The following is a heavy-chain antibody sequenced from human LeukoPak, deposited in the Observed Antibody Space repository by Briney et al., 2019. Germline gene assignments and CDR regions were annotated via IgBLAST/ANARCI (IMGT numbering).Heavy chain of an antibody. V-gene: IGHV3-7*01. CDR3: ARGQYYYDTSGYNVFYFDY. Sequence: GGSLRLSCAASGFTFSSYWMSWVRQAPGKGLEWVANMKKDGSEKYYVDSVKGRFTISRDNAKNSMYLQMNSLRAEDMAVYYCARGQYYYDTSGYNVFYFDYWGPGTLVTVSS. CDR1: GFTFSSYW. CDR2: MKKDGSEK. D-gene: IGHD3-22*01. J-gene: IGHJ4*02.